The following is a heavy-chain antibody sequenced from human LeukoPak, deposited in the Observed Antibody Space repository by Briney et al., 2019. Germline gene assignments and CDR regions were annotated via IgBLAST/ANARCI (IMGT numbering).Heavy chain of an antibody. V-gene: IGHV3-33*01. J-gene: IGHJ4*02. CDR3: ARAMYYFEY. CDR1: GFTFSSYG. Sequence: GGSLRLSCAASGFTFSSYGMHWVRQAPGKGLEWVAVIWYDGSNKYYADSVKGRFTISRDSAKNSLYLQMNSLRDEDTAVYSCARAMYYFEYWGQGTLVTVSS. CDR2: IWYDGSNK.